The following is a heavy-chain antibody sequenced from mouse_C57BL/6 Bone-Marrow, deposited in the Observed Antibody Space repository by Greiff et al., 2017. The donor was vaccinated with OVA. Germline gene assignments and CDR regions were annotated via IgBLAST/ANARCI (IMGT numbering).Heavy chain of an antibody. CDR2: INPNNGGT. CDR1: GYTFTDYY. D-gene: IGHD1-1*01. Sequence: EVQLQQSGPELVKPGASVKISCKASGYTFTDYYMNWVKQSHGKSLEWIGDINPNNGGTSYNQKFKGKATLTVDKSSSTAYMELRSLTSEDSAVYDCAPHYYGRSRNYFDYWGQGTTLTVSS. J-gene: IGHJ2*01. CDR3: APHYYGRSRNYFDY. V-gene: IGHV1-26*01.